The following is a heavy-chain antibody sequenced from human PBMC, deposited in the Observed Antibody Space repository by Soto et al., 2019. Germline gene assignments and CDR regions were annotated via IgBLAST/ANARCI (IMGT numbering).Heavy chain of an antibody. Sequence: QVQLVQSGAEVKKPGASVTVSCKASGYAFTNYGITWVRQAPGQGLEWMGWISGYNGNTNYAQKLQGRVTMTKDTSTSTAYRELRSLRSDDPAVYYCARGPRTTVSSPAFYWGQGTLLTVSS. CDR2: ISGYNGNT. CDR1: GYAFTNYG. CDR3: ARGPRTTVSSPAFY. V-gene: IGHV1-18*01. J-gene: IGHJ4*02. D-gene: IGHD4-17*01.